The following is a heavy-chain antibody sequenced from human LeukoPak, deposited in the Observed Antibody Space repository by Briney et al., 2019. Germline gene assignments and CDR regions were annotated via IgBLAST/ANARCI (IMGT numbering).Heavy chain of an antibody. CDR2: IYPGDSDT. Sequence: PGESLKISCKGSGYIFTNYWIGWVRQMPGKGLEWMGIIYPGDSDTRYSPSFQGQVTISADKSISTAYLQWSSLKASDTAMYYCARLVQQLVPLSFDYWGQGTLVTVSS. J-gene: IGHJ4*02. V-gene: IGHV5-51*01. D-gene: IGHD6-6*01. CDR1: GYIFTNYW. CDR3: ARLVQQLVPLSFDY.